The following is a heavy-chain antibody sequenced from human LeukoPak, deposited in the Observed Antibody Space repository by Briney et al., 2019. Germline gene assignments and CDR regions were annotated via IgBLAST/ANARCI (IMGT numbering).Heavy chain of an antibody. V-gene: IGHV1-18*01. CDR2: ISAYNGST. Sequence: ASVKVSCKASGYTFTSYGISWVRQAPGQGLEWMGWISAYNGSTSSALKFQGRVTMTRDMSTSTVYMELSSLRSEDTAVYYCARGLTMTESFDYWGQGTLVTVSS. CDR1: GYTFTSYG. CDR3: ARGLTMTESFDY. D-gene: IGHD4/OR15-4a*01. J-gene: IGHJ4*02.